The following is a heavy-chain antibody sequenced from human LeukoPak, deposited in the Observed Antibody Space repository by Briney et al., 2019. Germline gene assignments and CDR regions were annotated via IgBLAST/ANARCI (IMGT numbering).Heavy chain of an antibody. CDR2: INTDGSTT. CDR1: GFTFSSYW. J-gene: IGHJ5*02. V-gene: IGHV3-74*01. D-gene: IGHD2-2*01. CDR3: TRDYQFDP. Sequence: GGSLRLSCAASGFTFSSYWMHWVRQAPGKGLVWVSRINTDGSTTTYADSVKGRFSISRDNAKNTLYLQMNSRRAEDTAVYYCTRDYQFDPWGQGTLVTVSS.